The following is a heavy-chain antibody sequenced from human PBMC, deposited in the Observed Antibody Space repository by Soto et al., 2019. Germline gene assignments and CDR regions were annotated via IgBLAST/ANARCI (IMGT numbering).Heavy chain of an antibody. CDR2: ISGSGGST. CDR3: AKGLIFGVARPTSFDY. D-gene: IGHD3-3*01. CDR1: GFTFSSYA. Sequence: EVQLLESGGGLVQPGGSLRLSCAASGFTFSSYAMSWVRQAPGKGLEWVSAISGSGGSTYYADYVKGRFTISRDNSKNTLYLQMNSLRAEDTAVYYCAKGLIFGVARPTSFDYWGQGTLVTVSS. V-gene: IGHV3-23*01. J-gene: IGHJ4*02.